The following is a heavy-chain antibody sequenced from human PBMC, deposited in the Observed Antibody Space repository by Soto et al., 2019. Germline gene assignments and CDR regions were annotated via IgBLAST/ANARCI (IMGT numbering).Heavy chain of an antibody. Sequence: GESLKISCQGSGYNFDSFWIGWVRQMPGKGLEWMGIIYPGDSDTRYNPSFQGQVTMSADKSTSTVYLQWSSLKASDTAIYYCARHGSIGARLNYFDPWRQGTQVTVSS. D-gene: IGHD6-6*01. CDR2: IYPGDSDT. CDR3: ARHGSIGARLNYFDP. J-gene: IGHJ5*02. CDR1: GYNFDSFW. V-gene: IGHV5-51*01.